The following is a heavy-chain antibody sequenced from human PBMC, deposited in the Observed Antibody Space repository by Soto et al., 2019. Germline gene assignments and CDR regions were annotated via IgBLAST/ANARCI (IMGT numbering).Heavy chain of an antibody. J-gene: IGHJ4*02. V-gene: IGHV1-3*01. CDR1: GYTFTSYS. D-gene: IGHD6-19*01. CDR2: INAGNGNT. CDR3: AIESRQWLVYY. Sequence: ASVKVSCKASGYTFTSYSMHWVRQAPGQRLEWMGWINAGNGNTKYSQKFQGRVTITRDTSASTAYMELSSLRSEDTAVYYCAIESRQWLVYYWGQGTLVTVSS.